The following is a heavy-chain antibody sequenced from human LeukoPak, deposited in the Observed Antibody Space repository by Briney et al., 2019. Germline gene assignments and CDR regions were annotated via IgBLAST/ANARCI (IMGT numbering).Heavy chain of an antibody. Sequence: GGSLRLSCAACGFTFSSYDIHWVRQATGKGLEWVSVIGTAGDTNYPGSVKGQFTISRENAKNSLYLQMNSLRPEDTAVYYCAYMRYYGSGSYLAQWGQGTLVTVSP. J-gene: IGHJ4*02. D-gene: IGHD3-10*01. V-gene: IGHV3-13*03. CDR2: IGTAGDT. CDR1: GFTFSSYD. CDR3: AYMRYYGSGSYLAQ.